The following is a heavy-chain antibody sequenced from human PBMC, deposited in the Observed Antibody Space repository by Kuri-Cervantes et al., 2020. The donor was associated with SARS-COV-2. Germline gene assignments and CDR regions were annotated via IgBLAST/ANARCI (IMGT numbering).Heavy chain of an antibody. CDR2: IYYSGST. CDR3: ASTSYDFWSGPTIYFDY. J-gene: IGHJ4*02. Sequence: SETLSLTCTVSGGSISDHYWSWIRQPPGKGLEWLGYIYYSGSTNYSPSLKSRVTISVDASKSQFSLKLSSVTAADTAVYYCASTSYDFWSGPTIYFDYWGQGTLVTVSS. D-gene: IGHD3-3*01. CDR1: GGSISDHY. V-gene: IGHV4-59*11.